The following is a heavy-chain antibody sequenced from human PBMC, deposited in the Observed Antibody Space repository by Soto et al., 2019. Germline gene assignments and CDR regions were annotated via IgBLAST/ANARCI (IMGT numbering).Heavy chain of an antibody. V-gene: IGHV3-23*01. J-gene: IGHJ3*02. CDR1: GFTFSNYV. CDR3: ARDGRLVVVVAATRDAFGI. CDR2: ISGSGRTT. D-gene: IGHD2-15*01. Sequence: PGGSLRLSCAASGFTFSNYVMNWVRQAPGKGLEWVSAISGSGRTTYYADSVKGRFTVSRDNSKNTLFLQLNSLRAEDTAVYYCARDGRLVVVVAATRDAFGIWGQGTMVTVSS.